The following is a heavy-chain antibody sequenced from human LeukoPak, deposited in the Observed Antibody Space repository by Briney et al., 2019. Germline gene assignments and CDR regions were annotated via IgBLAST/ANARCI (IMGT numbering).Heavy chain of an antibody. D-gene: IGHD1-26*01. CDR2: ISGSGGST. V-gene: IGHV3-23*01. CDR1: GFTFSSYA. Sequence: GGSLRLSCADSGFTFSSYAMSWVRQAPGKGLEWVSAISGSGGSTYYAGSVKGRFTISRDNSKNTLYLQMNSLRAEDTAVYYCAKLVSIVGAMDYWGQGTLVTVSS. J-gene: IGHJ4*02. CDR3: AKLVSIVGAMDY.